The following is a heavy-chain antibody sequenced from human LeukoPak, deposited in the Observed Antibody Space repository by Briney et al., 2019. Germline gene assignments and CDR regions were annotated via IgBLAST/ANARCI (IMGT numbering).Heavy chain of an antibody. V-gene: IGHV1-18*04. CDR3: ARVEAAAGPTYYYYYGMDV. Sequence: VASVKVSCKASGYTFTSYYMHWVRQAPGQGLEWMGWISAYNGNTNYAQKLQGRVTMTTDTSTSTAYMELRSLRSDDTAVYYCARVEAAAGPTYYYYYGMDVWGQGTTVTVSS. CDR1: GYTFTSYY. CDR2: ISAYNGNT. D-gene: IGHD6-13*01. J-gene: IGHJ6*02.